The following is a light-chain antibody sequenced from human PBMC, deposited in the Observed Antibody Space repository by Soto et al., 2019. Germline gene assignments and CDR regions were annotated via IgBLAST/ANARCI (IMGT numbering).Light chain of an antibody. V-gene: IGKV3-15*01. J-gene: IGKJ1*01. CDR3: QQYSNWRT. CDR2: GAS. CDR1: QSVGSN. Sequence: EIVMTQSPATLSVSPGERATLSCRASQSVGSNLAWYQQKPGQAPRLLISGASTRATGIPARFSGSGSGTEFTLIISSMQSEDFAVYFCQQYSNWRTFGQGTKVDIK.